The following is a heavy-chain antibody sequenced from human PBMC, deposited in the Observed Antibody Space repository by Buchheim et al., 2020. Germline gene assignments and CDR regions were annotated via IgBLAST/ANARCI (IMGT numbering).Heavy chain of an antibody. J-gene: IGHJ2*01. D-gene: IGHD6-6*01. V-gene: IGHV4-30-4*01. Sequence: QVQLQESGPGLVKPSQTLSLTCTVSGGSIGSGDFYWSWIRQTPGKGLEWIGYISYTGSSYYTPSLKSRVSISEDTSKNQFSLKLSSVTAADTAVFFCARSSIAATGSVWNIDLWGRGT. CDR1: GGSIGSGDFY. CDR2: ISYTGSS. CDR3: ARSSIAATGSVWNIDL.